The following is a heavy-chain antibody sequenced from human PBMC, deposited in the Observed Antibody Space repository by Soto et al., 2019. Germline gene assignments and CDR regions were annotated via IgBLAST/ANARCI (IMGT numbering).Heavy chain of an antibody. CDR3: AKVFSGYSSGWWKIDP. CDR2: ISGSGGST. V-gene: IGHV3-23*01. CDR1: GFIFSSYA. Sequence: GESLKISCAASGFIFSSYAMTWVRQAPGKGLEWVSGISGSGGSTYYADSVKGRFTISRDNSKNTLYLQMNSLRVEDTAVYYCAKVFSGYSSGWWKIDPWGQGTLVTVSS. D-gene: IGHD6-19*01. J-gene: IGHJ5*02.